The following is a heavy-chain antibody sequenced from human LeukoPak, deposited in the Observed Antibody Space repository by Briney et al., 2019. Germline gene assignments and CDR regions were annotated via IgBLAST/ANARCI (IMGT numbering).Heavy chain of an antibody. CDR2: INSDGSST. D-gene: IGHD3-3*01. CDR1: GFTFSSYW. Sequence: GGSLRLSCAASGFTFSSYWVHWVRQAPGKGLVWVSRINSDGSSTSYADSVKGRFTISRDNAKNTLYLQMNSLRAEDTAVYYCARVIRDFWSGDVHFDYWGQGTLVTVSS. CDR3: ARVIRDFWSGDVHFDY. V-gene: IGHV3-74*01. J-gene: IGHJ4*02.